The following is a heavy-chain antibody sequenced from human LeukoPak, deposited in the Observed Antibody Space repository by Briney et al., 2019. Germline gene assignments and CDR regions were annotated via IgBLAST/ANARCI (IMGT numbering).Heavy chain of an antibody. V-gene: IGHV3-30*02. CDR3: APRVVVISAPFDY. D-gene: IGHD2-21*01. Sequence: GGSLRLXCAASGFTFSSYGMHWGRQAPGKGLEWVAFIRYDGSNKYYADSVKGRFTISRDNSKNTLYLQTNSLRAGDTAVYYCAPRVVVISAPFDYWGQGTLVTVSS. CDR2: IRYDGSNK. CDR1: GFTFSSYG. J-gene: IGHJ4*02.